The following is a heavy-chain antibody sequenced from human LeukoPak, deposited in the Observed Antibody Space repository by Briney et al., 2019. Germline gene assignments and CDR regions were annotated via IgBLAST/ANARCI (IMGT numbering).Heavy chain of an antibody. CDR3: AKSGGYGLIDY. CDR2: IYSSGST. J-gene: IGHJ4*02. V-gene: IGHV4-4*07. Sequence: SETLSLTCTVSGGSISTYYWSWIRQPAGKGLEWIGRIYSSGSTNYNPSLKSRVTMSVDTSKNQFSLKLNSVTAADTAMYYCAKSGGYGLIDYWGQGTLVTVSS. CDR1: GGSISTYY. D-gene: IGHD1-26*01.